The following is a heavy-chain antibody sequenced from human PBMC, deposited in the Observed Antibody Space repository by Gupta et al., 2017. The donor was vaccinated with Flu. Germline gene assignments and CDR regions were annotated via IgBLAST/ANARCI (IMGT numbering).Heavy chain of an antibody. J-gene: IGHJ6*02. D-gene: IGHD3-22*01. Sequence: AQPVQSGTEVKKPGSSVKISCKPSGGTFSSNAISWVRQAPGQGLEWMGGSIPKFDTPNHAQKFQDRVTITADKSTSTVYMELSSLRSEDTAVYYCARDYDGTGTYYYYYFGMDVWGQGTTVTVSS. CDR3: ARDYDGTGTYYYYYFGMDV. CDR1: GGTFSSNA. CDR2: SIPKFDTP. V-gene: IGHV1-69*06.